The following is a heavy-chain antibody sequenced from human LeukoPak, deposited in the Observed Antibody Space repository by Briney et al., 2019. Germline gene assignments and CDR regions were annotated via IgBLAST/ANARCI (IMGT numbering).Heavy chain of an antibody. V-gene: IGHV4-59*01. J-gene: IGHJ5*02. D-gene: IGHD6-13*01. CDR3: ARGGGMKYSSSWRWFDP. CDR1: GGSISSYY. Sequence: SETLSLTCTVSGGSISSYYWSWIRQPPGKGLEWIGYIYYSGSTNYNPSLKSRVTISVDTSKNQFSLKLSSVTAADTAVYYCARGGGMKYSSSWRWFDPWGQGTLVTVSS. CDR2: IYYSGST.